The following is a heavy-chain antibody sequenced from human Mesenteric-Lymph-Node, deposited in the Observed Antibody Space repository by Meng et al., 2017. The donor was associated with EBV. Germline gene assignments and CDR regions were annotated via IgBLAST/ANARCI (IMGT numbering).Heavy chain of an antibody. CDR1: GDRVSSSSAA. Sequence: QVQLQQSAPRLVXXXXXPPLTRVISGDRVSSSSAAWTWIRQSPSRGLEWLGRTYYRSKWYNDYAVFVKSRITINPDTSKNQFSLQLNSVTPQDTAVYYCARGATSVFDLWGRGTLVTVSS. CDR3: ARGATSVFDL. CDR2: TYYRSKWYN. J-gene: IGHJ2*01. V-gene: IGHV6-1*01.